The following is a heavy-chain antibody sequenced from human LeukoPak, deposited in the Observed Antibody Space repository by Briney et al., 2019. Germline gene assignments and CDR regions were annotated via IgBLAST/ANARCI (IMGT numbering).Heavy chain of an antibody. CDR1: GGSISSGDYY. Sequence: PSETLSLTCTVSGGSISSGDYYWSWIRQPPGKGLEWIGYIYYSGSTYYNPSLKSRVTISVDTSKNQFSLKLSSVTDADTAVYYCARDPLHYDILTGFSSRGVDYWGQGTLVTVSS. D-gene: IGHD3-9*01. CDR2: IYYSGST. J-gene: IGHJ4*02. V-gene: IGHV4-30-4*01. CDR3: ARDPLHYDILTGFSSRGVDY.